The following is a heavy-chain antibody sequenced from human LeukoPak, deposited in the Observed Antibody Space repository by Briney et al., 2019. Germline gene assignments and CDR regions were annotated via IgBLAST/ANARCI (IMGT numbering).Heavy chain of an antibody. CDR2: IYPGDSDT. Sequence: KAGESLKISCKGSGYSFTSYWIGWVRQMPGKGLEWMGIIYPGDSDTRYSPSFQGQVTISADKSISTAYLQWSSLKASDTAMYYCARSSGPVNHYYYYGMDVWGQGTTVTVSS. CDR3: ARSSGPVNHYYYYGMDV. J-gene: IGHJ6*02. CDR1: GYSFTSYW. D-gene: IGHD6-19*01. V-gene: IGHV5-51*01.